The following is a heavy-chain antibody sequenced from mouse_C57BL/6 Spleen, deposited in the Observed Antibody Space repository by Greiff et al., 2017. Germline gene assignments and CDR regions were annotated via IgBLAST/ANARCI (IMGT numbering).Heavy chain of an antibody. Sequence: VQLQQPGTELVKPGASVKLSCKASGYTFTSYWMHWVKPRPGQGLEWLGNINPSNGGTNYNEKFKSKATLTVDKSSRTASLQLSRLTSEDSAVXYCARAYCSNSFDYWGQGTTLTVSS. CDR1: GYTFTSYW. J-gene: IGHJ2*01. V-gene: IGHV1-53*01. CDR2: INPSNGGT. D-gene: IGHD2-5*01. CDR3: ARAYCSNSFDY.